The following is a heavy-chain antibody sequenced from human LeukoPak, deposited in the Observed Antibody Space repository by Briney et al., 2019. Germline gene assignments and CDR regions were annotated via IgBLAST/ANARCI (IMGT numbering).Heavy chain of an antibody. D-gene: IGHD5-18*01. CDR1: GGTFRREV. V-gene: IGHV1-69*13. CDR2: IIPIFGTA. Sequence: GASVKVSSKASGGTFRREVIVGVGQAPGQGLEWMGGIIPIFGTAHYAQKFQGRVTITADESTSTAYMELSSLRSEDTALYYCARDTAMIMAERWGQGTLVTVSS. CDR3: ARDTAMIMAER. J-gene: IGHJ4*02.